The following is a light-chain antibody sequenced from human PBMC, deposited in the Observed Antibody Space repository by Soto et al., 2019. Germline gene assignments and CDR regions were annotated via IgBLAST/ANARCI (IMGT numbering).Light chain of an antibody. J-gene: IGKJ5*01. Sequence: DIQMTQSPSSVSASIGDRVTITCRASQGISNFLGWYQQKPGKAPALLISGTSSLQSGVPPRFSGRGSETDFTLTTSSLQPEDFATYYCQQAISFPLTFGQGTRLEIK. CDR2: GTS. CDR3: QQAISFPLT. V-gene: IGKV1D-12*01. CDR1: QGISNF.